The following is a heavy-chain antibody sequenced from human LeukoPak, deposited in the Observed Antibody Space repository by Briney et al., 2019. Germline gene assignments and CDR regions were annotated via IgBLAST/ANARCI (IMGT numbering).Heavy chain of an antibody. J-gene: IGHJ4*02. CDR3: SSSIWYGDGASSGFDH. Sequence: ASVKVSCKASGYTFTSIYIHWVPQAPGPRLKWLGIINPSVVFTTYPQKFPCRVTMTKDSSPRTAYTERSSLISEDAAVQYSSSSIWYGDGASSGFDHWGQGSLVTVSS. CDR2: INPSVVFT. CDR1: GYTFTSIY. D-gene: IGHD6-13*01. V-gene: IGHV1-46*01.